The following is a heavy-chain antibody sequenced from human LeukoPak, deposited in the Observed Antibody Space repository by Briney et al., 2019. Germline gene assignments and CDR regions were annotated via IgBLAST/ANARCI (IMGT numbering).Heavy chain of an antibody. V-gene: IGHV7-4-1*02. D-gene: IGHD3-22*01. CDR2: INTNTGNP. J-gene: IGHJ4*02. Sequence: ASVKVSCKASGYTFTSYDINWVRQAPGQGLEWMGWINTNTGNPTYAQGYTGRFVFSLDTSVSTAYLQISSLKAEDTAVYYCARGGRSTMIVVATPPAYWGQGTLVTVSS. CDR1: GYTFTSYD. CDR3: ARGGRSTMIVVATPPAY.